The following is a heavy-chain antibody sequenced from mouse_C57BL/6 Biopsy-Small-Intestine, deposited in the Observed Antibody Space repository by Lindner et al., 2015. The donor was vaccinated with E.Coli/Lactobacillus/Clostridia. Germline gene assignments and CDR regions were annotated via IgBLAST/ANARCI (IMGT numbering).Heavy chain of an antibody. V-gene: IGHV1-54*01. CDR1: GYAFNNFL. D-gene: IGHD2-1*01. Sequence: VQLQESGAELVRPGTSVKVSCKASGYAFNNFLIEWVKQRPGQGLEWIGVINPGSGGTEYNEKFKGKATLIADKSSSTAYMQLSSLTSEDSAVYFCASYGNFDYWGQGTLVTVAA. J-gene: IGHJ3*01. CDR2: INPGSGGT. CDR3: ASYGNFDY.